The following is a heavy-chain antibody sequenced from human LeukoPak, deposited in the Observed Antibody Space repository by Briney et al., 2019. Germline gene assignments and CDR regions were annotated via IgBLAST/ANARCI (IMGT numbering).Heavy chain of an antibody. V-gene: IGHV3-7*01. CDR2: IKEDGSEK. Sequence: GGSLRLSCVDSGFTFSVFWMGWVRQAPGKGLEWVATIKEDGSEKYYVDSVKGRFTISRDNAKNSLYLQMNSLRDEDTAVYYCARDTFFGIYYLGYFFDYWGQGNLVTVSS. CDR1: GFTFSVFW. CDR3: ARDTFFGIYYLGYFFDY. J-gene: IGHJ4*02. D-gene: IGHD1-26*01.